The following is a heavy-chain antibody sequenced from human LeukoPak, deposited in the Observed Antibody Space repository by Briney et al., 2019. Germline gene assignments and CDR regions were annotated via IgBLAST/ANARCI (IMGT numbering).Heavy chain of an antibody. Sequence: ASVKVSCKASGYTFTSYGISWVRQAPGQGLEWMGWISAYNGNTNHAQKLQGRVTMTTDTSTSTAYMELRSLRSDDTAVYYCARVARLAMVRGVDDYWGQGTLVTVSS. V-gene: IGHV1-18*01. J-gene: IGHJ4*02. D-gene: IGHD3-10*01. CDR2: ISAYNGNT. CDR3: ARVARLAMVRGVDDY. CDR1: GYTFTSYG.